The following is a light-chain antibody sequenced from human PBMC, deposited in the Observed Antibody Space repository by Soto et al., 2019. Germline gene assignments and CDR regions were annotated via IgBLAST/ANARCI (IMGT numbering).Light chain of an antibody. CDR3: QQTYGTPWT. V-gene: IGKV1-27*01. CDR2: AAS. CDR1: QDISDY. Sequence: DIQMTQSPSSLSXXVXXXXTXXXRASQDISDYLAWYQQKPGQVPKLLISAASTLQSGVPSRFRGSASGTDFTLTISSLQPEDFATYYCQQTYGTPWTFGQGTKVDI. J-gene: IGKJ1*01.